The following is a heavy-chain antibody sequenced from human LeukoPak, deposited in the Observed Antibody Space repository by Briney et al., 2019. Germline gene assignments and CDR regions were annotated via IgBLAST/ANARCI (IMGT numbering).Heavy chain of an antibody. CDR2: IYYSGST. D-gene: IGHD2-15*01. Sequence: SETLSLTCTVSRGSIGLYHWSWIRQPPGKGLEWIGHIYYSGSTNYNPSLKSRVTISIDTSKNQFSLKLSSVTAADTAVYYCARGDFSGGYCYDYWGQGTLVTASS. CDR3: ARGDFSGGYCYDY. V-gene: IGHV4-59*01. CDR1: RGSIGLYH. J-gene: IGHJ4*02.